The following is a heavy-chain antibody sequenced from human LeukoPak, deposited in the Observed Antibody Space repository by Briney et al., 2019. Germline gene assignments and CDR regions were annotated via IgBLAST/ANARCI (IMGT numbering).Heavy chain of an antibody. V-gene: IGHV3-7*01. CDR1: GFTFSSYW. D-gene: IGHD3-22*01. CDR3: ARDQVVITPFDY. J-gene: IGHJ4*02. Sequence: GGSLRLSRAASGFTFSSYWMSWVRQAPGKGLEWVANIKQDGCEKYYVDSVKGRFTISRDNAKNSLYLQMNSLRAEDTAVYYCARDQVVITPFDYWGQGTLVTVSS. CDR2: IKQDGCEK.